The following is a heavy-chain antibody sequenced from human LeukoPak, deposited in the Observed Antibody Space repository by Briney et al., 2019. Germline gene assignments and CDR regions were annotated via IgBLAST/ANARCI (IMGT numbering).Heavy chain of an antibody. V-gene: IGHV3-7*01. CDR1: GFTFSSYW. D-gene: IGHD1-26*01. CDR2: IRDDGGEI. CDR3: ARDKPRGSYYGSIFDS. Sequence: PGGSLRLSCEASGFTFSSYWMSWVRQAPGKGLEWVANIRDDGGEIYYVDSVKGRLTLSRDNAKSSLFLQMNSLRAEDAAVYYCARDKPRGSYYGSIFDSWGQGTLVTVSS. J-gene: IGHJ4*02.